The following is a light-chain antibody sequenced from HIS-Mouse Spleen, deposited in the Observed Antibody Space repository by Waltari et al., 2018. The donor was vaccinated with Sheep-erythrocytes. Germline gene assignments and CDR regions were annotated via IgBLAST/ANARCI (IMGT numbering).Light chain of an antibody. V-gene: IGLV3-1*01. CDR2: QDS. J-gene: IGLJ2*01. Sequence: SYELTQPPSVSVSPGQTASITCAGDKLGDKYACWYQQKPGQSPVLVIYQDSNRPSGITARFSGSIAGNTGTLTISGTQAMDEADYYCQAWDSSTVVSGGGTKLTVL. CDR1: KLGDKY. CDR3: QAWDSSTVV.